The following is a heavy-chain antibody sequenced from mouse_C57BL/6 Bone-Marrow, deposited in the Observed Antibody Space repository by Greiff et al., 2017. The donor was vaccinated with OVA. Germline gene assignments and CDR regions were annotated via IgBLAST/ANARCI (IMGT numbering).Heavy chain of an antibody. Sequence: QVQLQQPGAELVKPGASVKMSCKASGYTFTSYWITWVKQRPGQGLEWIGDIYPGSGSTNYNEKFKSKATLTVDTSSSTAYMQLSSLTSEDSAVYYCARWGYGSSGYAMDYWGQGTSVTVSS. CDR2: IYPGSGST. CDR3: ARWGYGSSGYAMDY. V-gene: IGHV1-55*01. CDR1: GYTFTSYW. D-gene: IGHD1-1*01. J-gene: IGHJ4*01.